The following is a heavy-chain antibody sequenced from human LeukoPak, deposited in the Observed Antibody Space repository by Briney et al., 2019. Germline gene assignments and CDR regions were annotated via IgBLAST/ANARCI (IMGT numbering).Heavy chain of an antibody. V-gene: IGHV3-23*01. D-gene: IGHD3-22*01. CDR1: EFTFNHYA. CDR3: AKSAYYDSSGFYREYYFEH. Sequence: GESLRLSCAASEFTFNHYAMSWVRQAPGKGLEWVSSISGGGGSTYYADSVKGRFTISRDNSKNTLFLQMSSLTAGDTAVYYCAKSAYYDSSGFYREYYFEHWGQGTLVTVSS. J-gene: IGHJ4*02. CDR2: ISGGGGST.